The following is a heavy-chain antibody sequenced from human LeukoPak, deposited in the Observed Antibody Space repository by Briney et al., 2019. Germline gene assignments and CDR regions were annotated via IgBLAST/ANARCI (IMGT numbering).Heavy chain of an antibody. Sequence: GGSLRLSCAASGFTFSSYAMSWVRQAPGKGQEWVSAISGSGGSTYYADSVKGRFIISRDNSKNTLYLQMNSLRAEDTAVYYCAKYTPTVTTQRGYFDYWGQGTLVTVSS. V-gene: IGHV3-23*01. CDR1: GFTFSSYA. J-gene: IGHJ4*02. CDR3: AKYTPTVTTQRGYFDY. CDR2: ISGSGGST. D-gene: IGHD4-17*01.